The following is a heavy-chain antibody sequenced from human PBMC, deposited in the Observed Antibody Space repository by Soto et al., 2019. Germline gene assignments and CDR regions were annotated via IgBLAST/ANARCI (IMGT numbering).Heavy chain of an antibody. V-gene: IGHV4-30-2*01. D-gene: IGHD5-18*01. CDR2: IYHSGST. CDR1: GGSISSGGYS. Sequence: PSETLSLTCAVSGGSISSGGYSWSWIRQPPGKGLEWIGYIYHSGSTYYNPSLKSRVTISVDRSKNQFSLKLSSVTAADTAVYYCARVYPSDTRYGYVGNNWFDPWGQGTLVTVSS. CDR3: ARVYPSDTRYGYVGNNWFDP. J-gene: IGHJ5*02.